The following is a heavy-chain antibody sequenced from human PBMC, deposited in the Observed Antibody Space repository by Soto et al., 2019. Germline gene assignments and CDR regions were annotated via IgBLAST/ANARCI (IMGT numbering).Heavy chain of an antibody. V-gene: IGHV3-23*01. CDR1: GFTFSSYA. J-gene: IGHJ4*02. CDR3: AKDSRVTMVRGVIIPPGY. Sequence: GGSLRLSCVASGFTFSSYAMSWVRQAPGKGLEWVSAISGSDGSTYYADSVKGRFTISRDNSKNTLYLQMNSLRAEDTAVYYCAKDSRVTMVRGVIIPPGYWGQGTQVTVSS. D-gene: IGHD3-10*01. CDR2: ISGSDGST.